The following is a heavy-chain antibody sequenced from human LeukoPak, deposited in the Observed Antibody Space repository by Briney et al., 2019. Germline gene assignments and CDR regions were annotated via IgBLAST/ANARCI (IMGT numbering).Heavy chain of an antibody. CDR1: GFTFSSYS. D-gene: IGHD3-22*01. CDR3: ARGWYYDSSGDAFDI. CDR2: ISSSSSTI. V-gene: IGHV3-48*01. Sequence: GGSLRLSCAASGFTFSSYSMNWVRQAPGKGLEWVSYISSSSSTIYYAYSVKGRFTISRDNAKNSLYLQMNSLRAEDTAVYYCARGWYYDSSGDAFDIWGQGTMVTVSS. J-gene: IGHJ3*02.